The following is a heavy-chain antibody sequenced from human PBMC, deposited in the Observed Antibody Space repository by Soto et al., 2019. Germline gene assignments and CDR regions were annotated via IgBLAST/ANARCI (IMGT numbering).Heavy chain of an antibody. CDR3: ARQGRDYDILTGYSQYYFDY. Sequence: PSETLSLTCTVSGGSISSSSYYWGWIRQPPGKGLEWIGSIYYSGSTYYNPSLKSRVTISVDTSKNQFSLKLSSVTAADTAVYYCARQGRDYDILTGYSQYYFDYWGQGTLVTVSS. D-gene: IGHD3-9*01. CDR2: IYYSGST. V-gene: IGHV4-39*01. J-gene: IGHJ4*02. CDR1: GGSISSSSYY.